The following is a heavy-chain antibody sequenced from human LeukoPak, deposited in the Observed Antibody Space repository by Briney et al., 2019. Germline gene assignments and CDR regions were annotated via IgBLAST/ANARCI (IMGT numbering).Heavy chain of an antibody. CDR3: ARSFGATAFDI. V-gene: IGHV1-2*02. D-gene: IGHD3-10*01. CDR2: INPNPNSGGT. Sequence: GASVKVSCKASGYTFTGYYIHWVRQAPGQGLEWMGWINPNPNSGGTKYAQNFQGRVTMTSGKSITTAYMELNRLTSDETAMYYCARSFGATAFDIWGQGTMVTVSS. CDR1: GYTFTGYY. J-gene: IGHJ3*02.